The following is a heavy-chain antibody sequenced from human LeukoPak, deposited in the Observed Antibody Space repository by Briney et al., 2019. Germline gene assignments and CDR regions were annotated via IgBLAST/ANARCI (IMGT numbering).Heavy chain of an antibody. Sequence: GASVKVSCKASGGTFSSYTISWVRQAPGQGLEWMGRIIPILGIANYAQKFQGRVTITADKYTSTAYMELSSLRSEDTAVYYCARGSLGYCSSTSCYVRNPFDYWGQGTLVTVSS. CDR3: ARGSLGYCSSTSCYVRNPFDY. J-gene: IGHJ4*02. CDR2: IIPILGIA. CDR1: GGTFSSYT. D-gene: IGHD2-2*01. V-gene: IGHV1-69*02.